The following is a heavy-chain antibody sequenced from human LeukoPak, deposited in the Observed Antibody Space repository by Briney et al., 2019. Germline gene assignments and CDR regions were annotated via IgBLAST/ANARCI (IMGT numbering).Heavy chain of an antibody. CDR1: GGTFSSYA. CDR2: IIPIFGTA. J-gene: IGHJ4*02. CDR3: ARDHYYDSSGYLGYFDY. D-gene: IGHD3-22*01. Sequence: SSVKVSCKASGGTFSSYAISWLRQAPGQGLEWMGRIIPIFGTANYAQKFQGRVTITTDESTSTAYMELSSLRSEDTAVYYCARDHYYDSSGYLGYFDYWGQGTLVTVSS. V-gene: IGHV1-69*05.